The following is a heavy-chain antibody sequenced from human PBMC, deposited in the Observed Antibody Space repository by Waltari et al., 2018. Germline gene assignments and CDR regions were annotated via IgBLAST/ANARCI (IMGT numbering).Heavy chain of an antibody. CDR2: IIPILGIA. Sequence: QVQLVQSGAEVKKPGSSVKVSCKASGGTFSSYTISWVRQAPGQGLEWMGRIIPILGIANYTQKFQGRVTITADKSTSTAYMELSSLRSEDTAVYYCAISRGDDAFDIWGQGTMVTVSS. J-gene: IGHJ3*02. CDR3: AISRGDDAFDI. V-gene: IGHV1-69*02. CDR1: GGTFSSYT. D-gene: IGHD2-21*01.